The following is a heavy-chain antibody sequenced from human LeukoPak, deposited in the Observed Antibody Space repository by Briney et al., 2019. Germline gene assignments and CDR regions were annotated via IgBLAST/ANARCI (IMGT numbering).Heavy chain of an antibody. D-gene: IGHD3-16*01. CDR3: ARDGGGDY. J-gene: IGHJ4*02. CDR2: ITSGSSTI. V-gene: IGHV3-48*01. Sequence: GGSLRLSCAASGFTFSLYSMNWVRQAPGKGLEWVSYITSGSSTIYYAESVRGRFTISSDNAKNSLFLQMNSLRAEDTAVYYCARDGGGDYWGQGTLVTVSS. CDR1: GFTFSLYS.